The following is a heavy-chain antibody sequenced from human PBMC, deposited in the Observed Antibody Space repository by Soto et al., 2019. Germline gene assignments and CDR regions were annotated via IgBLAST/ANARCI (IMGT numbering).Heavy chain of an antibody. Sequence: PSETLSLTCAVSGGSISSGGYSWSWIRQPPGKGLEWIGYIYHSGRTFYNPSLKSRVTISLDRSKNQFSLKLSSVTAADTAVYYCARLGGYFKALDSWGQGTLVTVSS. CDR3: ARLGGYFKALDS. J-gene: IGHJ4*02. CDR2: IYHSGRT. V-gene: IGHV4-30-2*01. CDR1: GGSISSGGYS. D-gene: IGHD3-22*01.